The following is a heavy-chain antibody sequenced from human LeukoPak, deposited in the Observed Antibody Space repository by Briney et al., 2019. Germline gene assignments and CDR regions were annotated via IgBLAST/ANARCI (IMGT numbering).Heavy chain of an antibody. Sequence: SETLSLTCAVYGASFSGYYWSWIRQPPGKGLEWLGEINHSGSTNYNPSLKSRVTISVDTSKNQFSLKLSSVTAADTAVYYCARRSGFWSGYYTGYNWFDPWGQGTLVTVSS. CDR1: GASFSGYY. CDR3: ARRSGFWSGYYTGYNWFDP. V-gene: IGHV4-34*01. CDR2: INHSGST. D-gene: IGHD3-3*01. J-gene: IGHJ5*02.